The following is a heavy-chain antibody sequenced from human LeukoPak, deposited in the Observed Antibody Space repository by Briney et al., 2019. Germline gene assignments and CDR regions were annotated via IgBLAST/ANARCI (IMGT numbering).Heavy chain of an antibody. Sequence: GASVKVSCKVSGYTLTELSMHWVRQAPGKGLGWMGGFDPEDGETICAQKFQGRVTMTEDTSTDTAYMELSSLRSEDTAVYCCATEGESGSYHSFDCWSEGTLVTVSS. CDR1: GYTLTELS. D-gene: IGHD1-26*01. CDR2: FDPEDGET. CDR3: ATEGESGSYHSFDC. V-gene: IGHV1-24*01. J-gene: IGHJ4*02.